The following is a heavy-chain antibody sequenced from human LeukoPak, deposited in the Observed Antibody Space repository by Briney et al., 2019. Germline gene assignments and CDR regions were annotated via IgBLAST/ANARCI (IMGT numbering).Heavy chain of an antibody. CDR2: ISWNSGAI. CDR3: AKEKSTTGTTYYFDY. V-gene: IGHV3-9*01. Sequence: GRSLRLSCAASGFTFDDYAMHWVRHAPGKGLEWVSGISWNSGAIIYADSVKGRFTISRDNAKNSLYLQMNSLRAEDTAVYYCAKEKSTTGTTYYFDYWGQGTLVTVSS. D-gene: IGHD1-1*01. J-gene: IGHJ4*02. CDR1: GFTFDDYA.